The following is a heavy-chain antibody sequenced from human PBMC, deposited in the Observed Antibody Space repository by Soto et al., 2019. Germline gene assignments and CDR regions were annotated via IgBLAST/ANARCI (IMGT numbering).Heavy chain of an antibody. V-gene: IGHV3-30*18. D-gene: IGHD5-18*01. CDR2: ISYDGSNK. J-gene: IGHJ4*02. CDR3: AKNPSSGLWSQLTDY. Sequence: SQRLPCAASGVTFISYGVHWIRQTPGKGLEWVAVISYDGSNKYYADSVKGRFTISRDNSKNTLYLQMNSLRAEDTAVYYCAKNPSSGLWSQLTDYWGQGTLVTVSS. CDR1: GVTFISYG.